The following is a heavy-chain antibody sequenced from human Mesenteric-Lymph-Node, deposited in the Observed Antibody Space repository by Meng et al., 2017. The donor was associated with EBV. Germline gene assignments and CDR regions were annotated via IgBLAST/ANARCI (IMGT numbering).Heavy chain of an antibody. CDR1: GGSVRSGSYY. V-gene: IGHV4-61*01. D-gene: IGHD4-17*01. Sequence: QHCGAGLSKPAETLSLSCAVSGGSVRSGSYYWSWRRQSQGKGLEWIASLYSRGGTNYNPSLKSRVTISVDTSKNQFSLKLSSVPAADTAVYYCARAVGYGESRCDPWGQGTLVTVSS. CDR2: LYSRGGT. CDR3: ARAVGYGESRCDP. J-gene: IGHJ5*02.